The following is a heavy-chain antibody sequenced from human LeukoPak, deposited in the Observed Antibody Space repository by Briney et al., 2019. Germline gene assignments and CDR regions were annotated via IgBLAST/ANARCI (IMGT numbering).Heavy chain of an antibody. CDR3: AKDLARGYSYPYYFDY. V-gene: IGHV3-9*01. J-gene: IGHJ4*02. CDR2: ISWSSGSI. CDR1: GFTFDDYA. Sequence: GGSLRLSCAASGFTFDDYAMHWVRQAPGKGLEWVSGISWSSGSIGYADSVKGRFAISRDNAKNSLYLQMNSLRAEDTALYYSAKDLARGYSYPYYFDYWGQGTLVTVSS. D-gene: IGHD5-18*01.